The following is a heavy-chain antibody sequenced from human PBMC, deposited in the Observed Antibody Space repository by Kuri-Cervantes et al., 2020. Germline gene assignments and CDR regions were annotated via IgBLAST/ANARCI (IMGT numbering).Heavy chain of an antibody. D-gene: IGHD1-26*01. CDR3: VRDVEVGPISEAFDV. V-gene: IGHV3-33*08. J-gene: IGHJ3*01. CDR2: IWYDGSNK. CDR1: GITFSSYA. Sequence: GESLKISCAASGITFSSYALQWVRQAPGKGLEGVAVIWYDGSNKYCADSVKGRFTISRDNSKNKLYLQMNSLRAEDTAVYYCVRDVEVGPISEAFDVWGQGTMVTISS.